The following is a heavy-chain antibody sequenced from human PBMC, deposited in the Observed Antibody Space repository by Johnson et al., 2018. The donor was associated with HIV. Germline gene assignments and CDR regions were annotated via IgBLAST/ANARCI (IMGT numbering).Heavy chain of an antibody. Sequence: EVQLVESGGGVVRPGGSLRLSCAASGFTFDDYGMSWVRQAPGKGLEWVSLISWDGGSTYYADSVKGRFTISRDNSKNSLYLQMNRLRTEDTALYYCAKDPTYYYGSSAKEGAFDIWGQGTMVTVSS. CDR1: GFTFDDYG. V-gene: IGHV3-43*01. J-gene: IGHJ3*02. CDR2: ISWDGGST. CDR3: AKDPTYYYGSSAKEGAFDI. D-gene: IGHD3-22*01.